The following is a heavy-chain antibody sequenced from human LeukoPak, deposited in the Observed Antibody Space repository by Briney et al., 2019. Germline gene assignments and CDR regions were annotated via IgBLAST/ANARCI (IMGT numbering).Heavy chain of an antibody. CDR2: ISYDGSNK. CDR3: ARHSFPIVVVTAELDP. J-gene: IGHJ5*02. D-gene: IGHD2-21*02. CDR1: GFTFSSYA. Sequence: PGRSLRLSCAAPGFTFSSYAMHWVRQAPGKGLEWVAVISYDGSNKYYADSVKGRFTISRDNSKNTLYLQMNSLRAEDTAVYYCARHSFPIVVVTAELDPWGQGTLVTVSS. V-gene: IGHV3-30-3*01.